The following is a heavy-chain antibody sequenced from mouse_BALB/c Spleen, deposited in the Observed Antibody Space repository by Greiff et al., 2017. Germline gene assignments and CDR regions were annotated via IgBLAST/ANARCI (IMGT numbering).Heavy chain of an antibody. CDR1: GYSITSDYA. Sequence: DVQLQESGPGLVKPSQSLSLTCTVTGYSITSDYAWNWIRQFPGNKLEWMGYISYSGSTSYNPSLKSRISITRDTSKNQFFLQLNSVTTEDTATYYCARDGLGRGFAYWGQGTLVTVSA. CDR2: ISYSGST. CDR3: ARDGLGRGFAY. V-gene: IGHV3-2*02. J-gene: IGHJ3*01. D-gene: IGHD4-1*01.